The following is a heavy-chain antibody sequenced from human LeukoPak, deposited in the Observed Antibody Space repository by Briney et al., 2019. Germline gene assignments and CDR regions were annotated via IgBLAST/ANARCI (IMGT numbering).Heavy chain of an antibody. V-gene: IGHV4-4*07. CDR1: GGSISSYY. D-gene: IGHD6-13*01. CDR2: IYTSGST. CDR3: AREETRTIAAAAY. J-gene: IGHJ4*02. Sequence: SETLSLTCTVSGGSISSYYWSWIRQPAGKGVEWIGRIYTSGSTYHNPSLKSRVTMSVDTSKNQFSLKLSSVTAADTAVYYCAREETRTIAAAAYWGQGTLVTVSS.